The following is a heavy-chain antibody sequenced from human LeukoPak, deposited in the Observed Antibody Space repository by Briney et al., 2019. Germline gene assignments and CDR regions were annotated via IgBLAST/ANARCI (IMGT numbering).Heavy chain of an antibody. J-gene: IGHJ5*02. CDR1: GYTFTSYG. Sequence: ASVKVSCKASGYTFTSYGISWVRQAPGQGLEWMGWISAYNGNTNYAQKLQGRVNMTTDTSTSTAYMELRSLRSDDTAVYYCARYGLLRYFDWLPWFDPWGQGTLVTVSS. D-gene: IGHD3-9*01. V-gene: IGHV1-18*01. CDR3: ARYGLLRYFDWLPWFDP. CDR2: ISAYNGNT.